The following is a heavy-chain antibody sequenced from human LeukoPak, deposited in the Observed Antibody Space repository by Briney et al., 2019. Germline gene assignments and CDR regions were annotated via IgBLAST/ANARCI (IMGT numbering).Heavy chain of an antibody. D-gene: IGHD2-2*01. CDR1: GFTFSSYG. Sequence: GGSLRLSCAASGFTFSSYGMHWVRQAPGKGLEWVAFIRYDGSNKYYADSVKGRFTISRDNSKNALYLQMNSLRAEDTAVYYCAKDHQDIVVVPAAMNYWGQGTLVTVSS. J-gene: IGHJ4*02. CDR3: AKDHQDIVVVPAAMNY. V-gene: IGHV3-30*02. CDR2: IRYDGSNK.